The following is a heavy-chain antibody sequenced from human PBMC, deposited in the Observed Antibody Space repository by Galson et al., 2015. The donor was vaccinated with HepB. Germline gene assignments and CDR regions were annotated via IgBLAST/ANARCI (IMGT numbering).Heavy chain of an antibody. Sequence: SLRLSCAASGFTFSSYSMNWVRQAPGEGLEWVSSISSSSSYIYYADSVKGRFTISRDNAKNSLYLQMNSLRAEDTAVYYCARLQRYFDWQERFRGMDVWGQGTTVTVSS. CDR1: GFTFSSYS. V-gene: IGHV3-21*01. CDR3: ARLQRYFDWQERFRGMDV. J-gene: IGHJ6*02. D-gene: IGHD3-9*01. CDR2: ISSSSSYI.